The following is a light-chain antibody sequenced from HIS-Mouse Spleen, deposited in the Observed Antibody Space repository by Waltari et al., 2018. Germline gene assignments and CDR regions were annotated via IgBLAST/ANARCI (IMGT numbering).Light chain of an antibody. Sequence: QSALTQPPSVSGSPGQSVTISCTGTSSDVGSYNRLSWYQPPPGTAPKLMIYEVSKRPSGVPDRFSGSKSGNTASLTISGLQAEDEADYYCSLYTSSSTYWVFGGGTKLTVL. J-gene: IGLJ3*02. V-gene: IGLV2-18*01. CDR1: SSDVGSYNR. CDR2: EVS. CDR3: SLYTSSSTYWV.